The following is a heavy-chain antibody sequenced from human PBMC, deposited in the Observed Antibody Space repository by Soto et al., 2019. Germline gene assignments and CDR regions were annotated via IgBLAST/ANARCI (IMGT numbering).Heavy chain of an antibody. J-gene: IGHJ4*02. D-gene: IGHD2-15*01. CDR3: ANFPVVLALGCDY. CDR2: ISGSGDNT. Sequence: EVHLLDSGGGLVQPGGSLRLSCAASGFTFSNYVMSWVRQAPGKGLEWVSSISGSGDNTYYADSVKGRFTISRDNSKNTLSLKMNRVRAEDTAVYYCANFPVVLALGCDYWAKGHVVTVSS. V-gene: IGHV3-23*01. CDR1: GFTFSNYV.